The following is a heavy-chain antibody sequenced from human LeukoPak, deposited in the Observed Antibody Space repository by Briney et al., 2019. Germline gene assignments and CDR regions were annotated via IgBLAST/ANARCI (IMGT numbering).Heavy chain of an antibody. CDR2: IIPIFRTA. V-gene: IGHV1-69*05. D-gene: IGHD3-10*01. CDR3: VREVTMVRGVITFYHYNGMDV. J-gene: IGHJ6*02. CDR1: EGTFNDYA. Sequence: SVKVSCKASEGTFNDYAINWVRQAPGEGLEWMGGIIPIFRTANYAQKFQGRVTMTTDASTSTAYMELRSLRSDDTAVYYCVREVTMVRGVITFYHYNGMDVWGQGTAVTVSS.